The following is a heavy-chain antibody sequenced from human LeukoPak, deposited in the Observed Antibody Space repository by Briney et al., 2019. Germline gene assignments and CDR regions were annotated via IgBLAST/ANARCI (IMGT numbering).Heavy chain of an antibody. D-gene: IGHD1-26*01. V-gene: IGHV4-39*07. CDR3: ARVLGYSRPAYFDY. CDR1: GGSISSSSYY. Sequence: SETLSLTCTVSGGSISSSSYYWGWIRQPPGKGLEWIGSIYYSGSTYYNPSLKSRVTISVDTSKNQFSLKLSSVTAADTAVYYCARVLGYSRPAYFDYWGQGTLVTVSS. J-gene: IGHJ4*02. CDR2: IYYSGST.